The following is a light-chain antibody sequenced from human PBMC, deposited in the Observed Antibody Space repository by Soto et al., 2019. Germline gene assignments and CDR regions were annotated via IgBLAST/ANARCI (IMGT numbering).Light chain of an antibody. CDR1: QSISNW. J-gene: IGKJ1*01. CDR2: DAS. Sequence: DIQMTQSPSTLSASVGDRVTITCRASQSISNWLAWYQQKPGKGPKLLIYDASSLESGVPSRFSGSGSGTEFPLTISSLQPDDFATYYCQQYNSSSRTFAQGTKVEIK. V-gene: IGKV1-5*01. CDR3: QQYNSSSRT.